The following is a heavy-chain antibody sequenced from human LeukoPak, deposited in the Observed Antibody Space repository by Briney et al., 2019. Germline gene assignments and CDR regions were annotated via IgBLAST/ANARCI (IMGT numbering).Heavy chain of an antibody. Sequence: NPGETLSLTCAVSGVSFDNYYWAWVRHTPGKGLEWMGEIKHSGYTNDSPSLKSRVTLSIDTTRKQFSLNLGSVTVADAGIYYCTTMTTGHDCLGQGTLVTVS. D-gene: IGHD4-17*01. V-gene: IGHV4-34*06. CDR2: IKHSGYT. CDR1: GVSFDNYY. CDR3: TTMTTGHDC. J-gene: IGHJ4*02.